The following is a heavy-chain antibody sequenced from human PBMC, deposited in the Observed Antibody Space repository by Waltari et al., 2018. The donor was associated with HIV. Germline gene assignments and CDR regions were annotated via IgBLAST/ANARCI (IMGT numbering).Heavy chain of an antibody. V-gene: IGHV1-24*01. J-gene: IGHJ3*01. Sequence: QVQLVQSGAEVKKPGASVKVSCKVSDYTFTELTIQWVRQAPGKGVEWMGSFDPQHGETIYAEEFQGRVSMTGDTSANTASMELRSLRSGDTAVYYCATDAGDLRFGAFDVWGQGTVVTVSS. CDR3: ATDAGDLRFGAFDV. D-gene: IGHD3-10*01. CDR2: FDPQHGET. CDR1: DYTFTELT.